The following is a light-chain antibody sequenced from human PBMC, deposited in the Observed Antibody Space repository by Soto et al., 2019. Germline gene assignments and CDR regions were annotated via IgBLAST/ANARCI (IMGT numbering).Light chain of an antibody. Sequence: QSALTQPPSASGSPGQSVTISCTGTSSDVGSYNYVSWYQQHPDKAPKLMIYEVNKRPSGVPDRFSGSKSGNTASLTVSGIQAEDEADYYCTSYAGYNNPVVFGGGTKLTVL. CDR3: TSYAGYNNPVV. CDR1: SSDVGSYNY. V-gene: IGLV2-8*01. J-gene: IGLJ2*01. CDR2: EVN.